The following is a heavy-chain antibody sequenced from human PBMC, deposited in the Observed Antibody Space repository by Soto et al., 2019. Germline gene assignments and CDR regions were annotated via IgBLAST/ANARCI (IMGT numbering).Heavy chain of an antibody. Sequence: GGSLRLSCASSGFTFVDYAMHWVRQAPGKGLEWVSGISWNSGSIGYADSVKGRFTISRDNAKNSLYLQMNSLRAEDTALYYCAKDWQQLAQRSYYFDYWGQGTLVTVSS. CDR2: ISWNSGSI. CDR1: GFTFVDYA. CDR3: AKDWQQLAQRSYYFDY. V-gene: IGHV3-9*01. J-gene: IGHJ4*02. D-gene: IGHD6-13*01.